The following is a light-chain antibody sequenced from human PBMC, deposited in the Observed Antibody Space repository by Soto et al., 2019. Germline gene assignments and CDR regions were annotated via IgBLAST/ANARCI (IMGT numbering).Light chain of an antibody. CDR1: SSDFGNYNL. J-gene: IGLJ1*01. CDR2: EVN. Sequence: QSALTQPASVSGSPGQSITISCTGTSSDFGNYNLVSWYQQHPGKVPKRILFEVNKRPSGVSGRFSGSKSGNTASLTIALHKAEDEADYYCCSFTSSNTHVFGTGTKLTVL. CDR3: CSFTSSNTHV. V-gene: IGLV2-23*02.